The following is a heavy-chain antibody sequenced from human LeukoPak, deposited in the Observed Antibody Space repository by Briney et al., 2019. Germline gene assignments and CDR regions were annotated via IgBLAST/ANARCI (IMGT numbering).Heavy chain of an antibody. J-gene: IGHJ4*02. CDR2: IYTTGNT. Sequence: SETLSLTCTVSGGSISTYYWTWIRQPAGKGLEWLGRIYTTGNTNYNPSLKSRVTMSVDTSKNQFSLKLSSVTAADTAVYYCARVRAARWGGGENYFDYWGQGTLVTVSS. CDR1: GGSISTYY. D-gene: IGHD3-16*01. V-gene: IGHV4-4*07. CDR3: ARVRAARWGGGENYFDY.